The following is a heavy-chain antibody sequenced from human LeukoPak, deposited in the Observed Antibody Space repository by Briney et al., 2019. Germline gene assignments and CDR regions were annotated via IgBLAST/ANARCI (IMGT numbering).Heavy chain of an antibody. D-gene: IGHD3-3*01. Sequence: PGGSLRLSRAASGFTFSSLWMHWVRQAPGKGLVWVSRINSDGSSTTYADSVKGRFTISRDNAKNTLYLQMNSLRAEDTAVYYCAQSGYYGNWFDPWGQGTLVTVSS. CDR2: INSDGSST. V-gene: IGHV3-74*01. CDR3: AQSGYYGNWFDP. J-gene: IGHJ5*02. CDR1: GFTFSSLW.